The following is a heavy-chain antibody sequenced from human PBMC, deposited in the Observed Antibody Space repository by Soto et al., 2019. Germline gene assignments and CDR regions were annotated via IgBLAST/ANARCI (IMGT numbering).Heavy chain of an antibody. D-gene: IGHD6-19*01. J-gene: IGHJ4*02. Sequence: SETLSLTCTVSGGSISSYYWSWIRQPPGKGLEWIGYIYYSGSTNYNPSLKSRVTISVDTSKNQFSLKLSSVTAADTAVYYCARVAAPYYFDYWGQGTLVTVSS. CDR3: ARVAAPYYFDY. CDR2: IYYSGST. CDR1: GGSISSYY. V-gene: IGHV4-59*01.